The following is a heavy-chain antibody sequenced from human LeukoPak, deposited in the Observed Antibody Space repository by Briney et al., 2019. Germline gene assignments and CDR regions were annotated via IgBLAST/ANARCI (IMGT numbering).Heavy chain of an antibody. CDR1: GFTFSSYS. V-gene: IGHV3-21*01. Sequence: GGSLRLSCAASGFTFSSYSMAWVRQAPGKGLEWVSSMSGSSGHIYYADSLEGRFTISRDNAKNSLYLQMNSLRAEDTAVYYCARGVEPLAANTLAYWGQGTLVTVSS. CDR3: ARGVEPLAANTLAY. D-gene: IGHD1-14*01. CDR2: MSGSSGHI. J-gene: IGHJ4*02.